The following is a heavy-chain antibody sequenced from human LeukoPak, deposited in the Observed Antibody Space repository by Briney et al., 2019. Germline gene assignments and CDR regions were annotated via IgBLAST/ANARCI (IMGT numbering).Heavy chain of an antibody. CDR2: MNPNSGNT. CDR3: AVGDPYYYYMDV. Sequence: ASVKVSCKASGYTFTSYDINWVRQATGQGLEWMGWMNPNSGNTGYAQKFQGRVTITRNTSISTAYMELSSLRSEDTAVYYCAVGDPYYYYMDVWGKGTTVTVSS. J-gene: IGHJ6*03. V-gene: IGHV1-8*03. CDR1: GYTFTSYD.